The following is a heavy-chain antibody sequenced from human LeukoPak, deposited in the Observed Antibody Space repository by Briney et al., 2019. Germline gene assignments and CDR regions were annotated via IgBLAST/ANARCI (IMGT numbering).Heavy chain of an antibody. CDR3: ARSSWLANDAFDI. J-gene: IGHJ3*02. Sequence: HPGGSLRLSCAASGFTFSSYAMHWVRQAPGKGLEWVAVISYDGSNKYYADSVKGRFTISRDNSKNTLYLQMNSLRTEDTAVYYCARSSWLANDAFDIWGQGTMVTVSS. D-gene: IGHD6-19*01. V-gene: IGHV3-30-3*01. CDR1: GFTFSSYA. CDR2: ISYDGSNK.